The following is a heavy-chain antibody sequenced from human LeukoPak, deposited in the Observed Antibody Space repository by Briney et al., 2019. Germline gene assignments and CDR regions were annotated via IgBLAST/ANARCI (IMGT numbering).Heavy chain of an antibody. D-gene: IGHD6-19*01. V-gene: IGHV1-69*01. CDR2: SIPIFGTA. J-gene: IGHJ4*02. CDR3: ASIAVAGNTLDY. Sequence: QAPGEXVEGVGGSIPIFGTANYAQKFQGRVTITADESTSTAYMELSSLRSEDTAVYYCASIAVAGNTLDYWGQGTLVTVSS.